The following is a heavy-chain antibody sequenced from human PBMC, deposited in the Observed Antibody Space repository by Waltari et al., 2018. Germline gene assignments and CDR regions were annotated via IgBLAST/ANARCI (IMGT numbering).Heavy chain of an antibody. CDR1: GGSISSSSYY. CDR2: IYYSGST. Sequence: QLQLQESGPGLVKPSETLSLTCTVSGGSISSSSYYWGWIRQPPGKGLEWIGSIYYSGSTYYNPSLKSRVTISVDTSKNQFSLKLSSVTAADTAVYYCARHGVVVVIAIPYIDYWGQGTLVTVSS. D-gene: IGHD2-21*01. V-gene: IGHV4-39*01. CDR3: ARHGVVVVIAIPYIDY. J-gene: IGHJ4*02.